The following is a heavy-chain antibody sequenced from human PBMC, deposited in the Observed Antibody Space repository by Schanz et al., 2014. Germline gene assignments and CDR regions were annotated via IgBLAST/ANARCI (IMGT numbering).Heavy chain of an antibody. CDR3: ANSYLVRGVWDQ. D-gene: IGHD3-10*01. Sequence: KVSCKASGGTFSSYAFNWLRQAPGQGLEWMGGIIPIFGTANYAQKFQGRVTNSADESTNLCYMVLSSLRDEEKAVYYCANSYLVRGVWDQWGLGSLVTVSS. J-gene: IGHJ4*02. V-gene: IGHV1-69*01. CDR2: IIPIFGTA. CDR1: GGTFSSYA.